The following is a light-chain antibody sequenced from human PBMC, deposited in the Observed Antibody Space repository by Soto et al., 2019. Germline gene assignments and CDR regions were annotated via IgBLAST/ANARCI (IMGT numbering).Light chain of an antibody. V-gene: IGLV1-44*01. J-gene: IGLJ1*01. CDR2: SNN. CDR1: SSNIGRNT. Sequence: QSVLTQPPSASETPGQRVTISCSGRSSNIGRNTVNWYQQVPGTAPKLLTNSNNERPSGVPDRFSGSKSGPSASLAIGGLQSEDEADYYCAAWDDSLNSYVFGTGTKVTVL. CDR3: AAWDDSLNSYV.